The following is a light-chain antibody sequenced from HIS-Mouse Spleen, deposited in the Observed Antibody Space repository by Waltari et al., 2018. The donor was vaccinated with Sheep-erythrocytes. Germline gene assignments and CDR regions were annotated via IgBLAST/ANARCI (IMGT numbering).Light chain of an antibody. Sequence: AIQMTQSPFSLSASVGARVPITCRASQGIRNDLGWYQQKPGKAPKLLIYAASSLQSGVPSRFSGSGSGTDFTLTISSLQPEDFATYYCLQDYNYPRTFGQGTKVEIK. CDR3: LQDYNYPRT. V-gene: IGKV1-6*01. J-gene: IGKJ1*01. CDR1: QGIRND. CDR2: AAS.